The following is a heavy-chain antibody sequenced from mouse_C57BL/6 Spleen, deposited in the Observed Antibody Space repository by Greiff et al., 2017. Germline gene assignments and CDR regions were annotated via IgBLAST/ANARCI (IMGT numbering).Heavy chain of an antibody. J-gene: IGHJ1*03. V-gene: IGHV3-1*01. CDR3: ARVDYYGSRYFDV. Sequence: EVQLQESGPGMVKPSQSLSLTCTVTGYSITSGYDWHWIRHFPGNKLEWMGYISYSGSTNYNPSLKSRISITHDTSKNHFFLKLNSVTTEDTATYYCARVDYYGSRYFDVWGTGTTVTVSS. D-gene: IGHD1-1*01. CDR1: GYSITSGYD. CDR2: ISYSGST.